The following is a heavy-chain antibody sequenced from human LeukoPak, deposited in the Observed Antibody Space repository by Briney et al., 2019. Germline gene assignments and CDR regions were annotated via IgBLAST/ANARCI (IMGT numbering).Heavy chain of an antibody. V-gene: IGHV3-21*04. CDR1: GFTFSSYS. CDR2: ISSSSSYI. CDR3: AKGSTNWDGYKGNYDP. J-gene: IGHJ5*02. D-gene: IGHD1-1*01. Sequence: GGSLRLSCAASGFTFSSYSMNWVRQAPGKGLEWVSSISSSSSYIYYADSVKGRFTISRDNSKNTLYLQMNSLRAEDTAVYYCAKGSTNWDGYKGNYDPWGQGTLVTV.